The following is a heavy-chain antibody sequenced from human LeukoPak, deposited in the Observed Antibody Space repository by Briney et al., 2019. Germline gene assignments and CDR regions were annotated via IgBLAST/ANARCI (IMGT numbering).Heavy chain of an antibody. J-gene: IGHJ5*02. CDR1: GGSISSSSYY. Sequence: KSSETLSLTCTVSGGSISSSSYYWGWIRQPPGKGLEWIGSIYYSGSTYHNPSLKIRVTISVDTSKNQFSLKLSSVTAADTAVYYCTRGHYFDYYGNSGNDPWGQGTLVTVSS. V-gene: IGHV4-39*07. CDR3: TRGHYFDYYGNSGNDP. D-gene: IGHD3-9*01. CDR2: IYYSGST.